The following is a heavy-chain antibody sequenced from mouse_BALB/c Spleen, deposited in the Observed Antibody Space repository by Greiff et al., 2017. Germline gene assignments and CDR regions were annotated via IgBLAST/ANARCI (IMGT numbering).Heavy chain of an antibody. V-gene: IGHV5-17*02. J-gene: IGHJ1*01. CDR2: ISSGSSTI. CDR3: ASLWDRYFDV. Sequence: EVQRVESGGGLVQPGGSRKLSCAASGFTFSSFGMHWVRQAPEKGLEWVAYISSGSSTIYYADTVKGRFTISRDNPKNTLFLQMTSLRSEDTAMYYCASLWDRYFDVWGAGTTVTVSS. CDR1: GFTFSSFG. D-gene: IGHD4-1*01.